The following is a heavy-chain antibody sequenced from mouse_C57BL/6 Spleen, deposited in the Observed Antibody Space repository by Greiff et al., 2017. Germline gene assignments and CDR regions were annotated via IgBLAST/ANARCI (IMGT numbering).Heavy chain of an antibody. Sequence: VKLMESGGGLVKPGGSLKLSCAASGFTFSDYGMHWVRQAPEKGLEWVAYISSGSSTIYYADTVKGRFTISRDNAKNTLFLQMTSLRSEDTAMYYCARLLGEAMDYWGQGTSVTVSS. D-gene: IGHD4-1*01. CDR2: ISSGSSTI. CDR3: ARLLGEAMDY. J-gene: IGHJ4*01. V-gene: IGHV5-17*01. CDR1: GFTFSDYG.